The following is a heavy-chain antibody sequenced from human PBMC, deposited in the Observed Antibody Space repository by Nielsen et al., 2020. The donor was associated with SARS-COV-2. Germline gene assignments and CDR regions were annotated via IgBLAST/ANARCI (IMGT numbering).Heavy chain of an antibody. CDR3: ARARATIFGLVMSYGMDV. D-gene: IGHD3/OR15-3a*01. J-gene: IGHJ6*02. CDR2: ISAYNGNT. CDR1: GFTFISYG. V-gene: IGHV1-18*01. Sequence: ASVKVSCKASGFTFISYGISWVRRAPGQGLEWMGWISAYNGNTNYAQKFQGRVTLTTDTGTKTAYMELRSLRAEDTAVYYCARARATIFGLVMSYGMDVWGQGTTVAVSS.